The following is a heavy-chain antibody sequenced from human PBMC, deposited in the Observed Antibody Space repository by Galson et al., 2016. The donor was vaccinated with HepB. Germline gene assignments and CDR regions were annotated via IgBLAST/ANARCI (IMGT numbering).Heavy chain of an antibody. CDR3: AKGIPLRFVKWLASPGMDV. CDR1: GFTFSTYA. J-gene: IGHJ6*02. Sequence: SLRLSCAASGFTFSTYAMSWVRQAPGKGLEWVSVTSGSGGIKYYADSVEGRFTISRDNSKNTLYLQMNSLRAEDTAVYYCAKGIPLRFVKWLASPGMDVWGQGTTVTASS. CDR2: TSGSGGIK. D-gene: IGHD3-3*01. V-gene: IGHV3-23*01.